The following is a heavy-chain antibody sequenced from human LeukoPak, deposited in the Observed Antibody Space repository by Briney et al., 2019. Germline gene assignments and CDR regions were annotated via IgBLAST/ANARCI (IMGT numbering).Heavy chain of an antibody. CDR1: GFTVSSNY. CDR3: ARMYYDILTGYFDY. D-gene: IGHD3-9*01. CDR2: IYSGGST. V-gene: IGHV3-66*01. J-gene: IGHJ4*02. Sequence: PGGSLRLSCAASGFTVSSNYMSWVRQAPGKGLEWVSVIYSGGSTYYADSVKGRFTISRDNSKNTLYLQMNSLRAEDTAVYYCARMYYDILTGYFDYWGQGTLVTVSS.